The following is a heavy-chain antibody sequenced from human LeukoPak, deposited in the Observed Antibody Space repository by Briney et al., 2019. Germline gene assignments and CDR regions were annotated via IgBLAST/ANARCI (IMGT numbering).Heavy chain of an antibody. Sequence: PGGSLRLSCAASGFTFSSYGMHWVRQAPGKGLVWVAFIRYDGSNNYYADSVKGRFTISRDNSKNTLYLQMNSLRAEDTAVSYCAKDLVVAASRYFDYWGQGTLVTVSS. V-gene: IGHV3-30*02. D-gene: IGHD2-15*01. J-gene: IGHJ4*02. CDR1: GFTFSSYG. CDR2: IRYDGSNN. CDR3: AKDLVVAASRYFDY.